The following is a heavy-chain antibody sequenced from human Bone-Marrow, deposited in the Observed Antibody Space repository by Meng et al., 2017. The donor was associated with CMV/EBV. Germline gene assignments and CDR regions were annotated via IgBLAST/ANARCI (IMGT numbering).Heavy chain of an antibody. CDR1: GFTVSSNY. J-gene: IGHJ6*02. CDR2: IYSGGST. Sequence: GGSLRLSCAASGFTVSSNYMSWVRQAPGKGLEWVSVIYSGGSTYYADSVKGRFTIPRDNSKNTLYLQMNSLRAEDTAVYYCARDLRHQPHYSYGMDVWGQGTTVTVSS. D-gene: IGHD1-14*01. V-gene: IGHV3-53*01. CDR3: ARDLRHQPHYSYGMDV.